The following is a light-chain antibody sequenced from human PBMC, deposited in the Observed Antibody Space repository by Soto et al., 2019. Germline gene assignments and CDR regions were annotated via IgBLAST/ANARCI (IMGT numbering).Light chain of an antibody. J-gene: IGLJ1*01. CDR1: NSDVGGYNY. Sequence: QSALTQPASVSGSPGQSITISCTGTNSDVGGYNYVSWYQQHPGKAPKLMIYEVSNRPSGVSNRFSGSKSGNTASLTISGLQAEDEAEYYCSSYTSSTLYVFGTGTKLTVL. CDR2: EVS. CDR3: SSYTSSTLYV. V-gene: IGLV2-14*01.